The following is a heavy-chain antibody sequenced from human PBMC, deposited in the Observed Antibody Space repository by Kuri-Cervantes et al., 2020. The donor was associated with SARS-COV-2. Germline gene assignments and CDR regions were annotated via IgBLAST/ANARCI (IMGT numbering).Heavy chain of an antibody. D-gene: IGHD6-13*01. J-gene: IGHJ6*03. CDR3: SLSSSSVYYYYMDV. CDR2: ISGSGGST. V-gene: IGHV3-23*01. Sequence: GESLKISCAASGFTFISYAMTWVRQAPGKGLEWVSGISGSGGSTYYADSVKGRFTISRDNSKNTLYLQMNSLRAEDTAVYYCSLSSSSVYYYYMDVWGKGTTVTVSS. CDR1: GFTFISYA.